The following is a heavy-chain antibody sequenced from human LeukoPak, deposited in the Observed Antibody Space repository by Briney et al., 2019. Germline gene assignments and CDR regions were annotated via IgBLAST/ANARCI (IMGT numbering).Heavy chain of an antibody. J-gene: IGHJ4*02. CDR1: GFTFSSYA. V-gene: IGHV3-64D*06. Sequence: GGSLRLSCSASGFTFSSYAMHWVRQAPGKGLEYVSAISSNGGSTYYADSVKGRFTISRDNSKNTLYLQMSSLRAEDTAVYYCVKDRVPQRGMVVTAYYFDYWGQGTLVTVSS. D-gene: IGHD2-21*02. CDR2: ISSNGGST. CDR3: VKDRVPQRGMVVTAYYFDY.